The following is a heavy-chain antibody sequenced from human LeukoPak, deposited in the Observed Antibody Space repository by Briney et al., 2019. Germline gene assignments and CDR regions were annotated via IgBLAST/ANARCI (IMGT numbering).Heavy chain of an antibody. V-gene: IGHV3-74*01. Sequence: PGGSLRLSCAASGFTFSSYWMHWVRQAPGKGLVWVSRINSDGSTTNYADSVKGRFTISRDNAKNTLYLQMNSLRAEDTAVYYCARGGVGSGSYYYYYMDVWGKGTTVTVSS. CDR2: INSDGSTT. CDR1: GFTFSSYW. CDR3: ARGGVGSGSYYYYYMDV. D-gene: IGHD3-10*01. J-gene: IGHJ6*03.